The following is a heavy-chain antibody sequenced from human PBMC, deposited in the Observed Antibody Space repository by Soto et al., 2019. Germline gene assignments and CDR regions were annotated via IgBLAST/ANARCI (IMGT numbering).Heavy chain of an antibody. J-gene: IGHJ4*02. D-gene: IGHD3-3*01. CDR2: IYYSGST. CDR3: ARAPGTYYDFWRGYYSYFDY. Sequence: SETLSLTCTVSGGSISSYYWSWIRQPPGKGLEWIGYIYYSGSTNYNPSLKSRVTISVDTSKNQFSLKLSSVTAADTAVYYCARAPGTYYDFWRGYYSYFDYWGQGTLVTVSS. V-gene: IGHV4-59*01. CDR1: GGSISSYY.